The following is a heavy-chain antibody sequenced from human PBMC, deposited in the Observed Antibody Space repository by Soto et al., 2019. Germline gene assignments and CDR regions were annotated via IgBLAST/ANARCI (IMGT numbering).Heavy chain of an antibody. V-gene: IGHV5-51*01. D-gene: IGHD3-3*01. Sequence: PGESLKISCKGSGYSFTSYWIGWVRQMPGKGLEWMGIIYPGDSDTRYSPSFQGQVTISADKSISTAYLQWSSLKASDTAMYYCARHTGQGDCWSGYYRKSDAFDIWGQGTMVTVSS. CDR3: ARHTGQGDCWSGYYRKSDAFDI. CDR2: IYPGDSDT. J-gene: IGHJ3*02. CDR1: GYSFTSYW.